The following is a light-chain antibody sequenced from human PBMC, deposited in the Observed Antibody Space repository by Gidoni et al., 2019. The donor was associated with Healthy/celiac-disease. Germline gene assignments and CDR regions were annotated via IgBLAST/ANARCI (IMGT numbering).Light chain of an antibody. CDR3: QQCP. CDR1: QDISNY. J-gene: IGKJ2*01. Sequence: GARVTITCQASQDISNYLNWYQQKPGKAPKLLIYDASNLETGVPSRFSGSGSGTDFTFTISSLQPEDIATYYCQQCPFGQGTKLEIK. CDR2: DAS. V-gene: IGKV1-33*01.